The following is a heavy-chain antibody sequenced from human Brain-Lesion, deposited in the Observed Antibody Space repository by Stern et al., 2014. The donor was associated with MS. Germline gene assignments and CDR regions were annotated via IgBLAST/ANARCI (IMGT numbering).Heavy chain of an antibody. CDR2: INPNTGGT. CDR1: GYIFTGYY. Sequence: QVQLVQSGAEVKKPGASVKVSCKTSGYIFTGYYIHWVRQAPGQGLEWMAWINPNTGGTKYAQKVLGRVTMSRDTSISTAYVELSSLTSDDTAVYYCARDQRGITIFGVVTDYYYLGMDVWGQGTTVTVSS. CDR3: ARDQRGITIFGVVTDYYYLGMDV. J-gene: IGHJ6*02. D-gene: IGHD3-3*01. V-gene: IGHV1-2*02.